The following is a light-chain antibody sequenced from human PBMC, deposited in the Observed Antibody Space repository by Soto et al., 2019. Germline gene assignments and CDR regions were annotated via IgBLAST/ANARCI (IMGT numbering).Light chain of an antibody. J-gene: IGLJ2*01. V-gene: IGLV1-40*01. CDR2: ENT. Sequence: QAVVTQPPSVSGAPGQRVTIPCTGTRSNIGAGHGVQWYQQPPGTAPNLLIYENTFRPSGVPVRFSGSKSGTSASLAITGLQAEDEADYYCQSYDNDLTVVFGGGTKVTVL. CDR3: QSYDNDLTVV. CDR1: RSNIGAGHG.